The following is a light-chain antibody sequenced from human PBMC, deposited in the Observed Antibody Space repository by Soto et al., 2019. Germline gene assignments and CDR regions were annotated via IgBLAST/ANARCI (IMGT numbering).Light chain of an antibody. Sequence: EIVLTQSPATLSLSPGERATLSCWASQSVSSNLAWYPQNPGQAPRPLINDVSTRATGIPTRFSGSGSGTAFALTISSLQSEDFADYYCQQYNNWPLAFGGVTKVEIK. V-gene: IGKV3D-15*01. CDR1: QSVSSN. CDR2: DVS. CDR3: QQYNNWPLA. J-gene: IGKJ4*01.